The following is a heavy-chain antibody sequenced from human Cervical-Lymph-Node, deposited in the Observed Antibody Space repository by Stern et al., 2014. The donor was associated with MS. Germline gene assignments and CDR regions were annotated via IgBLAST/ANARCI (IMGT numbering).Heavy chain of an antibody. CDR2: SNPSIGVT. CDR1: GYSFTDYY. V-gene: IGHV1-2*02. J-gene: IGHJ4*02. Sequence: QVQLVQSGAEVKKPGASVKVSCRSSGYSFTDYYFHWVRQAPGQGLEWMGCSNPSIGVTHYAQYFQGRVTMPRGSSMNTAYMEMSRLRSDDTAVYYCQAFPAYWGQGTLITVSS. CDR3: QAFPAY.